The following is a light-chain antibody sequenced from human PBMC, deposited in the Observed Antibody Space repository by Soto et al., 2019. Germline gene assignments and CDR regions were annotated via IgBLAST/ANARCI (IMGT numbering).Light chain of an antibody. CDR3: QQYISYLYT. V-gene: IGKV1-5*03. CDR1: QSISNY. J-gene: IGKJ2*01. CDR2: KAS. Sequence: DIQMTQSPSTLSASVGDRVTITCRASQSISNYLAWYQQKPGKAPKLLIYKASSLESGVPSRFSGSGSGTEFTLTISGLQPDDFATYYCQQYISYLYTFGQGTKLEMK.